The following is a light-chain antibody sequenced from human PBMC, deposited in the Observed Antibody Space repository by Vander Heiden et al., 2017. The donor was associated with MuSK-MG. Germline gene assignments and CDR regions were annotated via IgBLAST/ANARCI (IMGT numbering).Light chain of an antibody. CDR2: AAS. V-gene: IGKV1-39*01. CDR3: QQSDSNPLFT. J-gene: IGKJ3*01. CDR1: QSISSY. Sequence: DIQMTQSPSSLSASVGDRVTITCRASQSISSYLNWYQQKPGKAPKLLIYAASSLQSGVPSRFSGSEYGTDFTLTISSLQPEDFAAYYCQQSDSNPLFTFGRGTKVDIK.